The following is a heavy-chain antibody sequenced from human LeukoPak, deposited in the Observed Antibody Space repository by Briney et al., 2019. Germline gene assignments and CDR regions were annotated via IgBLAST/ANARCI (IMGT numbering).Heavy chain of an antibody. J-gene: IGHJ5*02. CDR1: GYTFTGYY. D-gene: IGHD7-27*01. V-gene: IGHV1-2*02. Sequence: ASVKVSCKASGYTFTGYYMHWVRQAPGQGLEWMGWINPNSGGTNYAQKFQDRATMTTDTSTSTAYMELRSLRFDDTAVYYCARDFAWGSGGAPIDDNWLDPWGQGILVTVSS. CDR2: INPNSGGT. CDR3: ARDFAWGSGGAPIDDNWLDP.